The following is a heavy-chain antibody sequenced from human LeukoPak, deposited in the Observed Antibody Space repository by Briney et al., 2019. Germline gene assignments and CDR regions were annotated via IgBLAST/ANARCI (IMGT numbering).Heavy chain of an antibody. Sequence: SETLSLTCTVSGGSISSYYWSWIRQPPGKGLEWIGYIYYSGSTNYNPSLKSRVTISVDTSKNQFSLKLSSVTAADTAVYYCVRVSGDYGMDVWGQGTTVTVSS. V-gene: IGHV4-59*01. J-gene: IGHJ6*02. CDR3: VRVSGDYGMDV. CDR1: GGSISSYY. CDR2: IYYSGST. D-gene: IGHD3-10*01.